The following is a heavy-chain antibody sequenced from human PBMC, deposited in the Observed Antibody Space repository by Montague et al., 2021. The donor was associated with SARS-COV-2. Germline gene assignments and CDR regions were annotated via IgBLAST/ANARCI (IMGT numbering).Heavy chain of an antibody. V-gene: IGHV4-31*03. D-gene: IGHD3-22*01. Sequence: TLSLTCTVSGGSISSGFYYWSWIRERPGKGLEWIGYIYYSGSTYYNPSLKSRVTISVDTSKNQFSLKLSSVTAADTAVYYWARAATITMIVVVIDAFDIWGQGTMVTVSS. J-gene: IGHJ3*02. CDR1: GGSISSGFYY. CDR2: IYYSGST. CDR3: ARAATITMIVVVIDAFDI.